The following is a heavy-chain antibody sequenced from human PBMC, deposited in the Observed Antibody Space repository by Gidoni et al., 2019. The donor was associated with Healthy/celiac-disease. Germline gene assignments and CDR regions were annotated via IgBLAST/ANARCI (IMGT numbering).Heavy chain of an antibody. D-gene: IGHD1-26*01. CDR2: MSGSGGST. CDR1: GFTFSSYD. Sequence: EVQLLESGGGLVQPGGSLRLSCAASGFTFSSYDMSWVRQAPGKGLEWVSAMSGSGGSTYYADSVKGRFTISRDNSKNTLYLQMNSLRAEDTAVYYCAKDRYGGSYERTLDRKTGDWFDPWGQGTLVTVSS. CDR3: AKDRYGGSYERTLDRKTGDWFDP. J-gene: IGHJ5*02. V-gene: IGHV3-23*01.